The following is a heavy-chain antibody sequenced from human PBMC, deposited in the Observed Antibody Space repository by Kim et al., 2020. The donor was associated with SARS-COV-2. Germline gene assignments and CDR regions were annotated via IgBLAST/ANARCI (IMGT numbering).Heavy chain of an antibody. V-gene: IGHV3-64D*06. Sequence: GGSLRLSCSASGFTFSSYAMHWVRQAPGKGLEYVSAISSNGGSTYYADSVKGRFTISRDNSKNTLYLQMSSLRAEDTAVYYCVKPNLSSGSYYKVPHRCWFDPWGQGTLVTVSS. CDR3: VKPNLSSGSYYKVPHRCWFDP. D-gene: IGHD3-10*01. CDR1: GFTFSSYA. J-gene: IGHJ5*02. CDR2: ISSNGGST.